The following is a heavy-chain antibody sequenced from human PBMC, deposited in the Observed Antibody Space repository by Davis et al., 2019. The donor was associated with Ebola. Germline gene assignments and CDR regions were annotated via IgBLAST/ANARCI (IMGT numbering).Heavy chain of an antibody. CDR3: ARAYSGSYYWDYYYYGMDV. D-gene: IGHD1-26*01. CDR2: ISAYNGNT. V-gene: IGHV1-18*01. CDR1: GYTFTSYG. Sequence: ASVKVSCKASGYTFTSYGISWVRQAPGQGPEWMGWISAYNGNTNYAQKLQGRVTMTTDTSTSTAYMELSSLRSEDTAVYYCARAYSGSYYWDYYYYGMDVWGKGTTVTVSS. J-gene: IGHJ6*04.